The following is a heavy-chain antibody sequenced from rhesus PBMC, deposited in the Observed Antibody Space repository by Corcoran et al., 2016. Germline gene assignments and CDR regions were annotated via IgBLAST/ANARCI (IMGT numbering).Heavy chain of an antibody. J-gene: IGHJ6*01. Sequence: VQLQESGPGLVKPSETLSLTCAVSGGSISSSNWWSWIRQSPGKGLEWIGYSYGGSGSTSYNPSLMSRVTISTDTSKHQFALKLSSVTAADTAVYDCARLDGNWSDSWGQGVVVTVSS. D-gene: IGHD4-35*01. CDR3: ARLDGNWSDS. V-gene: IGHV4S7*01. CDR2: SYGGSGST. CDR1: GGSISSSNW.